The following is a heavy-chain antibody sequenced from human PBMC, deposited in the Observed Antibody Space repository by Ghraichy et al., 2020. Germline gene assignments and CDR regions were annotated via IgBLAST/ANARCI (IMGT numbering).Heavy chain of an antibody. CDR3: ARDPLGGYSYGYWFDP. J-gene: IGHJ5*02. V-gene: IGHV3-30*04. CDR1: GLKGRRKD. CDR2: ISYDGSNK. D-gene: IGHD5-18*01. Sequence: LSLTCAASGLKGRRKDRHWVRQAPGKGLEWVAVISYDGSNKYYADSVKGRFTISRDNSKNTLYLQMNSLRAEDTAVYYCARDPLGGYSYGYWFDPWGQGTLVTVSS.